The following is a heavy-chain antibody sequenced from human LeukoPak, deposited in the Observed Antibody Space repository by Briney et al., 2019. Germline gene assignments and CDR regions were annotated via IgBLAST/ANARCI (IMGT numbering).Heavy chain of an antibody. Sequence: SETLSLTCAVYGGSFSGYYWSWIRQPPGKGLEWIGKINHSGSTNYNPSLKSRVTISVDTSKNQFSLKLISVTAADTAVYYCAKGRPWRLVVPTTKKKNWFDPWGQGTLVTVSS. CDR3: AKGRPWRLVVPTTKKKNWFDP. D-gene: IGHD2-15*01. CDR1: GGSFSGYY. CDR2: INHSGST. J-gene: IGHJ5*02. V-gene: IGHV4-34*01.